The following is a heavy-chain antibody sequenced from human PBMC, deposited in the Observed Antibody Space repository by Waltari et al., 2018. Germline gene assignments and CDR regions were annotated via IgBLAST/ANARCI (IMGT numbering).Heavy chain of an antibody. CDR2: IYYSGST. Sequence: QLQLQESGPGLVKPSETLSLTCTVSGGSISSSSYYWGWIRQPPGKGLEWIGSIYYSGSTYYNPSLKSRVTISVDTSKNQFSLKLSSVAAADTAVYYCAREPRAVAIRNPKPTDYWGQGTLVTVSS. J-gene: IGHJ4*02. D-gene: IGHD6-19*01. CDR3: AREPRAVAIRNPKPTDY. CDR1: GGSISSSSYY. V-gene: IGHV4-39*07.